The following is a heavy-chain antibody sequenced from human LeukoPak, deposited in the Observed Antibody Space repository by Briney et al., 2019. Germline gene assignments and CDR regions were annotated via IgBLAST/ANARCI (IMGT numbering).Heavy chain of an antibody. CDR2: ISGSGGST. J-gene: IGHJ4*02. CDR3: AKHTRGSSGYYLYGPDY. Sequence: PGGSLRLSCAASGFTFSSYAMSWVRQAPGKGLEWVSAISGSGGSTYYADSVKGRFTISRDNSKNTLYLQMNSLRAEDTAVYYCAKHTRGSSGYYLYGPDYWGQGTLVTVSS. D-gene: IGHD3-22*01. CDR1: GFTFSSYA. V-gene: IGHV3-23*01.